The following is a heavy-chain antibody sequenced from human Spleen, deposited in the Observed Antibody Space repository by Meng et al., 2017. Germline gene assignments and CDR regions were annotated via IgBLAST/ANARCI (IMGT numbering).Heavy chain of an antibody. D-gene: IGHD3-22*01. CDR2: ISYDGSDT. V-gene: IGHV3-30*01. Sequence: GGSLRLSCAASGFTFSNYAIHWVRQAPGKGLEWVAVISYDGSDTYYADSVKGRFTISRDNSKNTLYLLMNSLRADDTAVYYCARDFAITMIVVSPLGGAFDVWGQGTMVTVSS. J-gene: IGHJ3*01. CDR1: GFTFSNYA. CDR3: ARDFAITMIVVSPLGGAFDV.